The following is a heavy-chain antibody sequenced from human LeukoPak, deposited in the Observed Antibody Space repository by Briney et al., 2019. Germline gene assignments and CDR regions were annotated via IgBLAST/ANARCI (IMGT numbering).Heavy chain of an antibody. V-gene: IGHV4-39*01. D-gene: IGHD1-26*01. CDR3: ASRLVGATVDY. Sequence: SETLSLTCTVSGGFISSSSYYWGWIRQPPGKGLEWIGSIYYSGSTYYNPSLKSRVAISVDTSKNQFSLKLSSVTAADTAVYYCASRLVGATVDYWGQGTLVTVSS. CDR2: IYYSGST. J-gene: IGHJ4*02. CDR1: GGFISSSSYY.